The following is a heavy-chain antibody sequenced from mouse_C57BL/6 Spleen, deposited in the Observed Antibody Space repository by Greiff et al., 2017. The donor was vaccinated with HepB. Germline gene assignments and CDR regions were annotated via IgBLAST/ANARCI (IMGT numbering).Heavy chain of an antibody. J-gene: IGHJ4*01. V-gene: IGHV14-4*01. CDR2: IDPENGDT. CDR1: GYTFTSYW. Sequence: EVQLQQPGTELVKPGASVKLSCKASGYTFTSYWLHWVKQRPEQGLEWIGWIDPENGDTEYASKFQGKATITADTSSNTASLQLSSLTSEDTAVYYCTTEYAMDYWGQGTSVTVSS. CDR3: TTEYAMDY.